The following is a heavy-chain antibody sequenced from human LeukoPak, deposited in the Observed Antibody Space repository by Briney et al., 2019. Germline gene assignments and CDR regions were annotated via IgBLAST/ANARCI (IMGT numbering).Heavy chain of an antibody. Sequence: GGSLRLSCAASGFTFSSYNMNWVRQAPGKGLEWVSYISSSSSTIYYADSVKGRFTISRDNAKNSLYLQMNSLRAEDTALYYCARVNDILTGYSGPMDVWGKGTTVTVSS. CDR3: ARVNDILTGYSGPMDV. D-gene: IGHD3-9*01. CDR2: ISSSSSTI. J-gene: IGHJ6*03. CDR1: GFTFSSYN. V-gene: IGHV3-48*04.